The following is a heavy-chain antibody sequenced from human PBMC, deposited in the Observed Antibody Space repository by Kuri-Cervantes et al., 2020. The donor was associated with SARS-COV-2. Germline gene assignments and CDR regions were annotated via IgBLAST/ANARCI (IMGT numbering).Heavy chain of an antibody. CDR2: IYPADSDT. V-gene: IGHV5-51*01. D-gene: IGHD4-17*01. J-gene: IGHJ6*03. CDR1: GYSFTNYW. CDR3: ARRAYGEQVDYYYMDV. Sequence: KVSCKGSGYSFTNYWIGWVCQMPGKGLEWMGIIYPADSDTRYSPSFQGQVTISADKSISTAFLQWSSLKASDTAMYYCARRAYGEQVDYYYMDVWGKGTTVTVSS.